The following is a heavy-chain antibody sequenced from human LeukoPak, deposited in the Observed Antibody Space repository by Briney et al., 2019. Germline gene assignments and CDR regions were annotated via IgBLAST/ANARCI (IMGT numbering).Heavy chain of an antibody. J-gene: IGHJ4*02. CDR1: GFTFSSYG. Sequence: HPGRSLRLSRAASGFTFSSYGMHWVRQAPGKGLEWVAVIWYDGSNKYYADSVKGRFTISRDNSKNTLYLQMNSLRAEDTAVYYCARDVQGYYYDSPGLGYWGQGTLVTVSS. CDR3: ARDVQGYYYDSPGLGY. V-gene: IGHV3-33*01. D-gene: IGHD3-22*01. CDR2: IWYDGSNK.